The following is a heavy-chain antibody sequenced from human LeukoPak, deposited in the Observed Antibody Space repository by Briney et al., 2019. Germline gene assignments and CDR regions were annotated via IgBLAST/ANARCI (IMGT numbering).Heavy chain of an antibody. V-gene: IGHV3-30*02. J-gene: IGHJ4*02. CDR3: AKDRGGYDLDY. D-gene: IGHD5-12*01. CDR2: IRYDGSTK. CDR1: GFTFSSYG. Sequence: GGSLRLSCAASGFTFSSYGIHWVRQAPGKGLEWVAFIRYDGSTKYYGDSVKGRFTISRDNSKNTLYLQTISLRVEDTAVYYCAKDRGGYDLDYWGQGTLVTVSS.